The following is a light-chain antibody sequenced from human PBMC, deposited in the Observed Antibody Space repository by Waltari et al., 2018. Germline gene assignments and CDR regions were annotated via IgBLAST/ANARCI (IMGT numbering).Light chain of an antibody. J-gene: IGKJ4*01. V-gene: IGKV3-11*01. CDR3: QQRKNWPPLT. CDR2: DAS. Sequence: ETVLTQSPGTLSLSPGERATLSCRASQNVDRYLAWYQQKPGQAPMLLIYDASIRATGIPARFSGSGSGTDFTLTINSLEPDDFATYYCQQRKNWPPLTFGGGTKVEIK. CDR1: QNVDRY.